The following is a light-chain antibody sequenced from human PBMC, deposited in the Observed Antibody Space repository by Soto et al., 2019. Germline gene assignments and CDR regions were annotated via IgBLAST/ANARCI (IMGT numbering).Light chain of an antibody. V-gene: IGLV2-11*01. CDR2: DVS. Sequence: SALTQPRSVSGSPGQSVTISCTGTSSDVGGYNYVSWYQQHPGKAPKLMIYDVSKRPSGVPDRFSGSKSGNTASLTISGLQAEDEADYNCCSYAGSYTFYVFGTGTKLTVL. CDR1: SSDVGGYNY. CDR3: CSYAGSYTFYV. J-gene: IGLJ1*01.